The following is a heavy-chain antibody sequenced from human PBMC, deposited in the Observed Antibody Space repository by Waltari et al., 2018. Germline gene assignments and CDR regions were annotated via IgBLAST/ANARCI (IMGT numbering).Heavy chain of an antibody. Sequence: APGKVVEGVSAISGSGGSTYYAVSVKGRFTISRDNSKNTLYLQMNSLRAEDTAVYYCAKDITMVRGVITDWGQGTLVTVSS. V-gene: IGHV3-23*01. J-gene: IGHJ4*02. D-gene: IGHD3-10*01. CDR2: ISGSGGST. CDR3: AKDITMVRGVITD.